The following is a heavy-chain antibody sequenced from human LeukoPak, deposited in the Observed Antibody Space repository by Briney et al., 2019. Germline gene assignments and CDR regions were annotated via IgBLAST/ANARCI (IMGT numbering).Heavy chain of an antibody. CDR1: GYTFTSYA. D-gene: IGHD3-22*01. J-gene: IGHJ4*02. CDR3: AVLYDSSGYLGY. Sequence: GASVKVSCKASGYTFTSYAMNWVRQAPGQGLEWMGWISAYNGNTNYAQKLQGRVTMTTDTSTSTAYMELRSLRSDDTAVYYCAVLYDSSGYLGYRGQGTLVTVSS. V-gene: IGHV1-18*01. CDR2: ISAYNGNT.